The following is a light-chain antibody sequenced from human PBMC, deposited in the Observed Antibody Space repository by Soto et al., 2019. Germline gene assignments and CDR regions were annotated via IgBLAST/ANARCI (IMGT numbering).Light chain of an antibody. CDR3: QVRTEWPPFMYS. J-gene: IGKJ2*01. CDR2: DTS. Sequence: EIVLTQSPATLSLSPGERATLSCRASKSVDTFLAWYQQKPGRTPRLLIYDTSNRATGIPPRFSGSGSGTDFTLTISRLEPEDYAVYYCQVRTEWPPFMYSFGQGTKLEVK. CDR1: KSVDTF. V-gene: IGKV3-11*01.